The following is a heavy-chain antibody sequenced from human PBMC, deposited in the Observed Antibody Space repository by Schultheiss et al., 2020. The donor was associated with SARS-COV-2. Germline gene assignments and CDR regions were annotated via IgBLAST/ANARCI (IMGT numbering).Heavy chain of an antibody. CDR3: ARLSLAVAGTLDY. D-gene: IGHD6-19*01. J-gene: IGHJ4*02. Sequence: SETLSLTCSVSGYSISSGGYYWSWIRQPPGKGLEWIGSIYYSGSTYYNPSLKSRVTISVDTSKNQFSLKLSSVTAADTAVYYCARLSLAVAGTLDYWGQGTLVTVSS. CDR1: GYSISSGGYY. CDR2: IYYSGST. V-gene: IGHV4-39*01.